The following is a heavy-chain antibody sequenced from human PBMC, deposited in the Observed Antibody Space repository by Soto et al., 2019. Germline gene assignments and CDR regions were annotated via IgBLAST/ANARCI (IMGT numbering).Heavy chain of an antibody. Sequence: GESLKISCKGSAYSFTTYWIAWVRQMPGKGLEWVGIIYPGDSDARYSPSFEGHVTISVDKSISTAFLQWNSLKASDSAIYYCARHSTSAPKDYWGQGTLVTVSS. CDR3: ARHSTSAPKDY. J-gene: IGHJ4*01. D-gene: IGHD3-10*01. V-gene: IGHV5-51*01. CDR2: IYPGDSDA. CDR1: AYSFTTYW.